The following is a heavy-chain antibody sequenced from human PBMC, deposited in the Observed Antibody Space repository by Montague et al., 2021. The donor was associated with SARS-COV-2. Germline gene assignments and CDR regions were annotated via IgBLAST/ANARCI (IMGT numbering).Heavy chain of an antibody. Sequence: SRRLSWSASGFTFSSYWMHWVRQAPGKGLVWVSRINSDGSSTSYADSVKGRFTISRDNAKNTLYLQMNSLRAEDTAVYYCARVEGARYSSGWYYYYYGMDVWGQGTTVTVSS. J-gene: IGHJ6*02. D-gene: IGHD6-19*01. CDR1: GFTFSSYW. CDR2: INSDGSST. V-gene: IGHV3-74*01. CDR3: ARVEGARYSSGWYYYYYGMDV.